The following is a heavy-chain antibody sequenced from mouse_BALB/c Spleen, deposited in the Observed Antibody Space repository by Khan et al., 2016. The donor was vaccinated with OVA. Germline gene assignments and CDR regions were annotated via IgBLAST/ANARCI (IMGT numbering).Heavy chain of an antibody. CDR2: IFPGTGTT. Sequence: QVRLQQSGAELVKPGTSVKLSCKTSGYTFPSYWIQWVKQRPGQGLGWIGQIFPGTGTTYYSENFKDKATLTVDTSSNSAYMQLTSLTSEDSAVYFCARGYFGNYEFVYWGQGTLVTVSP. CDR3: ARGYFGNYEFVY. D-gene: IGHD2-1*01. CDR1: GYTFPSYW. V-gene: IGHV1S132*01. J-gene: IGHJ3*01.